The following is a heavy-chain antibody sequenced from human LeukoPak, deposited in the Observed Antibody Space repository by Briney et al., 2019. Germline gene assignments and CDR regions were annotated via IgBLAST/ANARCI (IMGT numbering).Heavy chain of an antibody. CDR3: ARDPWTKYYYDSSGYYSDY. Sequence: TGGSLRLSCAASGFTFSSYGMHWVRQAPGKGLEWVANIKQDGSEKYYVDSVKGRFTISRDNAKNSLYLQMNSLRAEDTAVYYCARDPWTKYYYDSSGYYSDYWGQGTLVTVSS. CDR1: GFTFSSYG. CDR2: IKQDGSEK. V-gene: IGHV3-7*01. J-gene: IGHJ4*02. D-gene: IGHD3-22*01.